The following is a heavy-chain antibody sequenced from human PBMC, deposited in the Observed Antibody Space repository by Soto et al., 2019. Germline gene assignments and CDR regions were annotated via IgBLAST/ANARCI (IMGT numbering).Heavy chain of an antibody. CDR3: AIRRLMATIRHCDL. CDR2: SIPIFGTA. CDR1: GGTFSSYA. D-gene: IGHD5-12*01. Sequence: QVQLVQSGAEVKKPGSSVKVSCKASGGTFSSYAISWVRQAPGQGLEWMGGSIPIFGTADYAQKFQGRVAITADDSTSTAYMELSSLKSEDTAVYYCAIRRLMATIRHCDLWGRGTLVTVSS. J-gene: IGHJ2*01. V-gene: IGHV1-69*12.